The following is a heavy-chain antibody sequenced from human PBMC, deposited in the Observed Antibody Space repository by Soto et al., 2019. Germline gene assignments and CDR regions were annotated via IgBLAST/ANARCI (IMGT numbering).Heavy chain of an antibody. CDR3: ARLPYYGSGSYISNYFDY. Sequence: SETLSLTCTVSGGSISSGSYFWGWIRQPPGRGLEWIGSIYYSGSPYYNPSLKSRVTISVNTSKNQFYLRLSSVTAADTAVYYCARLPYYGSGSYISNYFDYWGQGTLVTVSS. CDR2: IYYSGSP. CDR1: GGSISSGSYF. D-gene: IGHD3-10*01. V-gene: IGHV4-39*01. J-gene: IGHJ4*02.